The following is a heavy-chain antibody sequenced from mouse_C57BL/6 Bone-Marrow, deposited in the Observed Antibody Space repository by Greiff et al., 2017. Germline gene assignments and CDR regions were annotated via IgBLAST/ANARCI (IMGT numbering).Heavy chain of an antibody. CDR1: GYTFTSYW. J-gene: IGHJ4*01. CDR2: IDPSDSYT. Sequence: VQLQQPGAELVKHGASVKLSCKASGYTFTSYWMQWVKQRPGQGLEWIGEIDPSDSYTNYNQKFKGKATLTVDTSSSTAYMQLSSLTSEDSAVYYCAKHPMDYWGQGTSVTVSS. V-gene: IGHV1-50*01. CDR3: AKHPMDY.